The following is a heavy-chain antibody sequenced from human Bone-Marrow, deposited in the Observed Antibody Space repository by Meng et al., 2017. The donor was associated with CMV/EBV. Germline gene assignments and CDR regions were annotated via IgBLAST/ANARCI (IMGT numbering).Heavy chain of an antibody. V-gene: IGHV1-8*03. CDR2: MNPNSGNT. Sequence: ASVKVSCKASGYTFTSYDINWVRQATGQGLEWMGWMNPNSGNTGYAQKFQGRVTIIRNTSISTAYMELSSLRSEDTAVYYCARIWRGYGYYNYGMDVWGQGATVTISS. D-gene: IGHD3-3*01. CDR1: GYTFTSYD. J-gene: IGHJ6*02. CDR3: ARIWRGYGYYNYGMDV.